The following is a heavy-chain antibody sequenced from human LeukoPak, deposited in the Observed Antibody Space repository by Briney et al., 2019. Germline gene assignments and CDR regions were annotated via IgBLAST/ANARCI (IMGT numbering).Heavy chain of an antibody. CDR2: VSFDGTNK. D-gene: IGHD6-13*01. V-gene: IGHV3-30-3*01. CDR3: ARGGIAEVEFYYYGMDV. CDR1: GFVFSNYA. Sequence: GGSLRLSCSASGFVFSNYAMFWARQAPGKGLEWVAVVSFDGTNKEYAATVKGRFTVSRDNSKNTLYLRMNSLRPGDTAVYYCARGGIAEVEFYYYGMDVGGQGTTVAV. J-gene: IGHJ6*02.